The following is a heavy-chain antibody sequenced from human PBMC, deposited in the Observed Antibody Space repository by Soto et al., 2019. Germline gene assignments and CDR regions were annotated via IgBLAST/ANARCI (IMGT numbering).Heavy chain of an antibody. CDR1: EFTFSNHA. Sequence: GGSLRLSCAASEFTFSNHAMSWVRQAPGKGLEWVSSISDNGDTTYYADSVKGRFTISRDNSKNTLYLQMNSLRAEDTAVYYCAKRKGGYGFGDLDVWGQGTTVTVSS. V-gene: IGHV3-23*01. CDR2: ISDNGDTT. CDR3: AKRKGGYGFGDLDV. J-gene: IGHJ6*02. D-gene: IGHD5-18*01.